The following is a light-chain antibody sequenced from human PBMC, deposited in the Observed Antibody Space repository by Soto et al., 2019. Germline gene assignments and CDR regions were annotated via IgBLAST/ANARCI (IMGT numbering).Light chain of an antibody. J-gene: IGKJ4*01. CDR3: QQYNNWPLT. V-gene: IGKV3-15*01. CDR2: GAY. Sequence: EIVMTQSPATLSVSPGERATLSCRASQSVSTNLAFYQQKPGQAPRLLIYGAYTRATGIPARFSGSGSGTEFTLTISSLPSEDFAVYYCQQYNNWPLTFGGGTKVEIK. CDR1: QSVSTN.